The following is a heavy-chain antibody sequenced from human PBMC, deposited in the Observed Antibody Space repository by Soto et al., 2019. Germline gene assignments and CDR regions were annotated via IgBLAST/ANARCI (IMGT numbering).Heavy chain of an antibody. CDR3: ARGSGYDYGTGYYYGMDV. Sequence: ASVKVSCKASGGTFSSYAISWVRQAPGQGLEWMGGIIPIFGTANYAQKFQGRVTITADKSTSTAYMELSSMRSEDTAVYYCARGSGYDYGTGYYYGMDVWGQGTTVTVSS. D-gene: IGHD5-12*01. V-gene: IGHV1-69*06. J-gene: IGHJ6*02. CDR2: IIPIFGTA. CDR1: GGTFSSYA.